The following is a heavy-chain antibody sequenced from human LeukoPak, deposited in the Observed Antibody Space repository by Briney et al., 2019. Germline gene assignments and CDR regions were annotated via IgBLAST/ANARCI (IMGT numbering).Heavy chain of an antibody. J-gene: IGHJ4*02. D-gene: IGHD3-22*01. CDR2: IYYSGST. CDR3: ARRSSYYDSSGYYPFDY. CDR1: GCSISISSYY. V-gene: IGHV4-39*01. Sequence: SETLSLTCTVSGCSISISSYYWGWIRQPPGKGLEWIGSIYYSGSTYYNPSLKSRVTISVDTSKNQFSLKLSSVTAADTAVYYCARRSSYYDSSGYYPFDYWGQGTLVTVSS.